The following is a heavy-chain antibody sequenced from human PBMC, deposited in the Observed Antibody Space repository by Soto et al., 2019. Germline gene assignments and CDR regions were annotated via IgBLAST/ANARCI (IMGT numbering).Heavy chain of an antibody. Sequence: QVQLQESGPGLVKPSETLSLTCTASGGSISPYYWSWIRQPPGKGLEWLGYIFYSGSTSYNPSIRSRVTMSVDTSKNQLSLKLNSVTAADTAMYYCARGKGSGWALFDYCCQGSLVTVSS. CDR2: IFYSGST. CDR1: GGSISPYY. CDR3: ARGKGSGWALFDY. V-gene: IGHV4-59*01. J-gene: IGHJ4*02. D-gene: IGHD6-19*01.